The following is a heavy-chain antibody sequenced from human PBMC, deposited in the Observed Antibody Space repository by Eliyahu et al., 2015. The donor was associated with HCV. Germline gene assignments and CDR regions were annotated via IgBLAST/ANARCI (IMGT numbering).Heavy chain of an antibody. J-gene: IGHJ5*02. CDR3: ASGGGGIAVAGTGGWFDP. CDR1: GGXITTYX. V-gene: IGHV4-59*01. Sequence: QVQLQESGPGLVKPSETLSLTCTVSGGXITTYXWSWIRQPPGKRPEWIGYIHYSGSTNYNPSLXXRVTISVDTSKNQFSXNLTSXTAADTAVYYCASGGGGIAVAGTGGWFDPWGQGTQVTVSS. CDR2: IHYSGST. D-gene: IGHD6-19*01.